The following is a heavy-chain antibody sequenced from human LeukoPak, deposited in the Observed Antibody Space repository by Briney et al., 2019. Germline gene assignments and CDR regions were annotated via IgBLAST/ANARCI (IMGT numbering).Heavy chain of an antibody. CDR1: GYTLTELS. J-gene: IGHJ4*02. Sequence: ASVKVSCTVSGYTLTELSTHWVRQAPGKGLEWMGGFDPEDGETIYAQKFQGRVTMTEDTSTDTAYMELSSLRSEDTAVYYCATVGLWLSQGEIFDYWGQGTLVTVSS. D-gene: IGHD6-19*01. CDR3: ATVGLWLSQGEIFDY. V-gene: IGHV1-24*01. CDR2: FDPEDGET.